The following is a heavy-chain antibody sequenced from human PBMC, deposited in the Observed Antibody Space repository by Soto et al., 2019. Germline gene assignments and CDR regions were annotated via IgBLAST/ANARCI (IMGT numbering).Heavy chain of an antibody. CDR2: ISGYNGNT. D-gene: IGHD3-22*01. J-gene: IGHJ4*02. V-gene: IGHV1-18*01. CDR3: ARDYYDSGDVAIYYFDY. CDR1: GYTFTSYG. Sequence: QVQLVQSGAEVKKPGASVKVSCKASGYTFTSYGISWVRQAPGQGLEWMGWISGYNGNTKYAQNLQGRVTMTTDTSTSTAYMELRGLRSDDTGVYYCARDYYDSGDVAIYYFDYWGQGTLVTVSS.